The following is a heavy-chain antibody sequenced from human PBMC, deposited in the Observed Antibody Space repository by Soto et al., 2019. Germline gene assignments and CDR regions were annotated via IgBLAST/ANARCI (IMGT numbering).Heavy chain of an antibody. J-gene: IGHJ4*02. D-gene: IGHD6-19*01. V-gene: IGHV3-30-3*01. CDR1: GFTFSSYA. CDR3: AREAGTGSFDY. Sequence: GGSLRLSCAASGFTFSSYAMHWVRQAPGKGLEWVAVISYDGSNKYYADSVKGRFTISRDNSKNTLYLQMNSLRAEDTAVYYCAREAGTGSFDYWGQGTLVTVSS. CDR2: ISYDGSNK.